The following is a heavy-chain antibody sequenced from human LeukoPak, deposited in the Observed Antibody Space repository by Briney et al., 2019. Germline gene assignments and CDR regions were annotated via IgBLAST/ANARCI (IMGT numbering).Heavy chain of an antibody. CDR1: GGSISSGGYY. CDR3: ARLLRLYGDYDFDY. Sequence: SETLSLTCTVSGGSISSGGYYWSWIRQHPGKGLEWIGYIYYSGSTYYNPSLKSRVTMSVDTSKNQFSLKLSSVTAADTAVYYCARLLRLYGDYDFDYWGQGTLVTVSS. J-gene: IGHJ4*02. D-gene: IGHD4-17*01. V-gene: IGHV4-31*03. CDR2: IYYSGST.